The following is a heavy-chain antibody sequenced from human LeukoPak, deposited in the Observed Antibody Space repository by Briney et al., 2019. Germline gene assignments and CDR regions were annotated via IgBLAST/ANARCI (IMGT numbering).Heavy chain of an antibody. CDR1: GGSISSYF. J-gene: IGHJ3*02. V-gene: IGHV4-59*01. CDR2: VYYSGST. CDR3: ARVLDLSKRGLDAYDI. Sequence: SETLSLTCTVSGGSISSYFWSWLRQPPGKGLEWIGYVYYSGSTNYNPSLKSRVTISVDTSKKQFSLKLSSATAADTAVYYCARVLDLSKRGLDAYDIWGQGTMVTVSS. D-gene: IGHD3-16*01.